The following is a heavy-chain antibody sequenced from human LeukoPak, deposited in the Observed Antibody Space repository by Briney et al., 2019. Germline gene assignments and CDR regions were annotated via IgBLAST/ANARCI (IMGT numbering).Heavy chain of an antibody. V-gene: IGHV4-34*01. CDR3: ARGRYSYGY. D-gene: IGHD5-18*01. J-gene: IGHJ4*02. CDR1: GGSFSGYY. Sequence: PSETLSLTCAVYGGSFSGYYWSWIRQPPGKGLEWIGEINHSGSTNYNPSLKRRVTISVDTSKNQFSLKLSSVTAADTAVYYCARGRYSYGYWGQGTLVTVSS. CDR2: INHSGST.